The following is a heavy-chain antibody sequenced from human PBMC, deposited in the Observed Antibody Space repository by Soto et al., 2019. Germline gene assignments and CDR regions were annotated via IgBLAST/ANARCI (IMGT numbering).Heavy chain of an antibody. J-gene: IGHJ6*02. V-gene: IGHV1-18*01. CDR1: GYTFTSYG. CDR3: ARAPQQGSGSYYNPYYYYGMDV. D-gene: IGHD3-10*01. Sequence: QVQLVQSGAEVKKPGASVKVSCKASGYTFTSYGISWVRQAPGQGLEWMGWISAYNGNTNYAQKLQGRVTMTTDTSTSTAYMELRSLRSDDTAVYYCARAPQQGSGSYYNPYYYYGMDVWGQGTTVTVSS. CDR2: ISAYNGNT.